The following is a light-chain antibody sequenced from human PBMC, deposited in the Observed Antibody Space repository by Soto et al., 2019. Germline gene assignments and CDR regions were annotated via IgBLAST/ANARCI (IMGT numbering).Light chain of an antibody. Sequence: QSALTQPASVSGSPGQSITISCTGTSSNLGGYNYVSWYQQHPGKAPKLMIYEVSNRPSGVSNRFSGSKSANTASLTISGLEAEDEDDYYCSSYTSGSTLVFGTGTKLTVL. V-gene: IGLV2-14*01. CDR3: SSYTSGSTLV. CDR2: EVS. J-gene: IGLJ1*01. CDR1: SSNLGGYNY.